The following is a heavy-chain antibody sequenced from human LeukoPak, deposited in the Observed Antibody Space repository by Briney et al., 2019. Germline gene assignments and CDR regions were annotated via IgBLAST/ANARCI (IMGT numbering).Heavy chain of an antibody. CDR1: GFTFSSYG. Sequence: PGGSLRLSCAASGFTFSSYGMSWVRQAPGKGLEWVSAISGSGGSTCHADSVKGRFTISRDDSRTTLYLQMNRLSADDTAIYYCARGLAMVTSWGQGSLVTVLS. CDR2: ISGSGGST. V-gene: IGHV3-23*01. CDR3: ARGLAMVTS. D-gene: IGHD5-18*01. J-gene: IGHJ4*02.